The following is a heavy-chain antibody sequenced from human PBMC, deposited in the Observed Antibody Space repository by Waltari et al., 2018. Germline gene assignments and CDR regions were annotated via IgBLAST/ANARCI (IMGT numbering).Heavy chain of an antibody. CDR1: GFTVSHNY. V-gene: IGHV3-53*01. CDR3: ARGHTISGGDYMDV. J-gene: IGHJ6*03. CDR2: IYTVGST. D-gene: IGHD3-3*01. Sequence: EVQLVESGGGLIQPGGSLRLSCAVSGFTVSHNYMSWVRQAPGKGLEGVSVIYTVGSTFYADSVRGRFTISRDNAMNTLLLQMNSLRGEDTAVYYCARGHTISGGDYMDVWGKGTTVIVSS.